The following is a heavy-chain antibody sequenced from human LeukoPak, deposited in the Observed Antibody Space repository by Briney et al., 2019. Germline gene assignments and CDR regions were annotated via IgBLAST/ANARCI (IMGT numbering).Heavy chain of an antibody. Sequence: ASVKVSCKASGYTFTSYDINWVRQATGQGLEWMGWMNPNSGNTGYAQKFQGRVTMTRNTSISTAYMELSSLRSEDTAVYYCARINSGSYYYCYYGMDVWGQGTTVTVSS. CDR2: MNPNSGNT. J-gene: IGHJ6*02. CDR1: GYTFTSYD. V-gene: IGHV1-8*01. D-gene: IGHD1-26*01. CDR3: ARINSGSYYYCYYGMDV.